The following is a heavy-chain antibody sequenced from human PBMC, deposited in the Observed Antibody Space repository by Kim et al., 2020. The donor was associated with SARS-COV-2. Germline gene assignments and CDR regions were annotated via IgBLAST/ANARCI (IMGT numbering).Heavy chain of an antibody. CDR3: ARLTSGWFAY. Sequence: SETLSLTCTVSGGSITNNHYYWGWIRQPPGKGLEWIGSIYYTGSTYYNPSLRIRVTISIDTSKNQFALNLNSVTAADTALYYCARLTSGWFAYWGQGALVTVSS. V-gene: IGHV4-39*01. CDR1: GGSITNNHYY. J-gene: IGHJ5*01. CDR2: IYYTGST. D-gene: IGHD2-2*01.